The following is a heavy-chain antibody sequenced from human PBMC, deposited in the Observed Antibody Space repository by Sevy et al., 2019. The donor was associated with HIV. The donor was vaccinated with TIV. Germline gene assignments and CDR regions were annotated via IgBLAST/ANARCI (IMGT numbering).Heavy chain of an antibody. CDR2: ISSSSSYI. CDR1: GFTFSSYS. J-gene: IGHJ3*02. D-gene: IGHD3-22*01. V-gene: IGHV3-21*04. CDR3: AKDMILVVGEALDI. Sequence: GGSLRLSCAASGFTFSSYSMNWVRQAPGKGLEWVSSISSSSSYIYYADSVKGRFTISRDKSKNMLFLQMNSLRAEDTALYYCAKDMILVVGEALDIWGQGTMVTVSS.